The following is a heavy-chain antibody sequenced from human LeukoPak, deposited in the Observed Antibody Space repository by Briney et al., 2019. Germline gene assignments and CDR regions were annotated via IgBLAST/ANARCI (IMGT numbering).Heavy chain of an antibody. D-gene: IGHD3-22*01. CDR1: GGTFSSYA. CDR2: IIPILGIA. CDR3: ARGDYDSSGYYGY. Sequence: ASVKVSCKASGGTFSSYAISWVRQAPGQGLEWTGRIIPILGIANYAQKFQGRVTITADKSTSTAYMELSSLRSEDTAVYYCARGDYDSSGYYGYWGQGTLVTVSS. V-gene: IGHV1-69*04. J-gene: IGHJ4*02.